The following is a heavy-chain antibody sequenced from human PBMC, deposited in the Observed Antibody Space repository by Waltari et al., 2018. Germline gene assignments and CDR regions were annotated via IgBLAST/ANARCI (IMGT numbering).Heavy chain of an antibody. Sequence: QVQLVQSGAEVKKPGASVKVSCKASGYTFTSYDINWVRQATGQGLEGMGWMKPNSGNTGYAQKFQGRGTMTRNTAIITAYMELSSLRSEDTAVYYCARGNGRRGYYYYYMDVWGKGTTVTVSS. CDR2: MKPNSGNT. CDR3: ARGNGRRGYYYYYMDV. J-gene: IGHJ6*03. V-gene: IGHV1-8*01. CDR1: GYTFTSYD.